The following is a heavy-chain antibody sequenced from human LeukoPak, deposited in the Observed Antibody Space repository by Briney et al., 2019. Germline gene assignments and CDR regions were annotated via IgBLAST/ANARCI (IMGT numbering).Heavy chain of an antibody. J-gene: IGHJ4*02. CDR3: ARLAFYYDSSGYSSFFDY. D-gene: IGHD3-22*01. Sequence: SETLSLTCTVSGGSISSYYWSWIRQPPGKGLEWIGYIYYSGSTNYNPSLKSRVTISVDTSKNQFSLKLSSVTAADTAVYYCARLAFYYDSSGYSSFFDYWGQGTLVTVSS. CDR2: IYYSGST. V-gene: IGHV4-59*08. CDR1: GGSISSYY.